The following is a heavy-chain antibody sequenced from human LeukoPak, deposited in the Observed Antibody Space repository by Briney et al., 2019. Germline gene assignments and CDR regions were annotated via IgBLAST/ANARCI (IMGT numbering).Heavy chain of an antibody. D-gene: IGHD3-10*01. V-gene: IGHV1-24*01. CDR1: GGTFSSYA. CDR2: FDPEDGET. CDR3: ATDWPDGSGSYWPLLI. Sequence: ASVKVSCKASGGTFSSYAISWVRQAPGQGLEWMGGFDPEDGETIYAQKFQGRVTMTEDTSTDTAYMELSSLRSEDTAVYYCATDWPDGSGSYWPLLIWGQGTLVTVSS. J-gene: IGHJ4*02.